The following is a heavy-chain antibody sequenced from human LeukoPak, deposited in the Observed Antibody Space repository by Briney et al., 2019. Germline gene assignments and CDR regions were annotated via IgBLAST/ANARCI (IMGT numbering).Heavy chain of an antibody. CDR2: IYTTGST. V-gene: IGHV4-4*07. J-gene: IGHJ6*03. Sequence: NPSETLSLTCTVSGGSISSYYWSWIRQPAGKGLEWIGRIYTTGSTHYNPSLKGRVTMSVDTSKNQFSLKLTSVTAADTAVYYCARDSGSYHIVDYMDVWGKGTTVTVSS. CDR1: GGSISSYY. D-gene: IGHD1-26*01. CDR3: ARDSGSYHIVDYMDV.